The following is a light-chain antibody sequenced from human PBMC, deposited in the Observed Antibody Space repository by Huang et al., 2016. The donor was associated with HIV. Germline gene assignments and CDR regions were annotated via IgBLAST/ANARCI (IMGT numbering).Light chain of an antibody. CDR1: QGILNF. Sequence: DIQMTQSPSSLSASVGDSVTIPCRASQGILNFVAWYQQKPGQPPKLLIYGASTWESGVPSRFSGGGSETEFTLTIRSRQTEEVATYYCQKYSNDPRAFGQGTRVDIK. CDR2: GAS. CDR3: QKYSNDPRA. V-gene: IGKV1-27*01. J-gene: IGKJ1*01.